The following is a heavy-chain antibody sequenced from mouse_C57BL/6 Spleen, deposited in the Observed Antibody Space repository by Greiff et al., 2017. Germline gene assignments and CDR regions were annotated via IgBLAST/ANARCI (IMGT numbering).Heavy chain of an antibody. D-gene: IGHD2-4*01. CDR1: GFTFSSYA. CDR2: ISDGGSYT. J-gene: IGHJ4*01. V-gene: IGHV5-4*03. CDR3: ARARLRRDYYAMDY. Sequence: DVKLVESGGGLVKPGGSLKLSCAASGFTFSSYAMSWVRQTPEKRLEWVATISDGGSYTYYPDNVKGRFTISRDNAKNHLYLQMSHLKSEDTAMYYCARARLRRDYYAMDYWGQGTSVTVSS.